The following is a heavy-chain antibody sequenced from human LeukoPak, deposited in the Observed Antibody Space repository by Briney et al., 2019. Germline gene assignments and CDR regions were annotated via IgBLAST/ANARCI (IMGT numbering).Heavy chain of an antibody. CDR3: ARDYYDSSGYPPRFDY. CDR2: IYTSGST. D-gene: IGHD3-22*01. CDR1: GGSISSYY. Sequence: SGTLSLTCTVSGGSISSYYWSWIRQPAGKGLEWIGRIYTSGSTNYNPSLKSRVTMSVDTSKNQFSLKLSSVTAADTAVYYCARDYYDSSGYPPRFDYWGQGTLVTVSS. V-gene: IGHV4-4*07. J-gene: IGHJ4*02.